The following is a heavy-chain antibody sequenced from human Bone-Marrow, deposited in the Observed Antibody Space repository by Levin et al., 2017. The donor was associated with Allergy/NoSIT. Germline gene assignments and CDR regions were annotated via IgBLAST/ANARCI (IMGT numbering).Heavy chain of an antibody. Sequence: PGGSLRLSCTASGIIVSDNYFSWVRQAPGKGLEWISVVYSGGSTYYSDSVKGRFTISRDNSRSTVYLQMTRLRADDTAGYFCASHGAGRSFYYWGQGTLVTVSS. J-gene: IGHJ4*02. CDR3: ASHGAGRSFYY. V-gene: IGHV3-53*01. CDR2: VYSGGST. CDR1: GIIVSDNY. D-gene: IGHD3-10*01.